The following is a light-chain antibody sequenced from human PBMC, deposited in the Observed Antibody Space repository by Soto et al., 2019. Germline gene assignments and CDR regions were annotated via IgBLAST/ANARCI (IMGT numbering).Light chain of an antibody. V-gene: IGLV2-23*01. J-gene: IGLJ1*01. CDR2: EGS. CDR1: SSDVGSYNV. CDR3: CSYAGSSTYV. Sequence: QSALTQPASVSGSPGQSITISCTGTSSDVGSYNVVSWYQQHPGKVPKVMIYEGSQRPSGVSDRFSGSKSGNTASLTISGLQAEDDADYYCCSYAGSSTYVFGTGTKLTVL.